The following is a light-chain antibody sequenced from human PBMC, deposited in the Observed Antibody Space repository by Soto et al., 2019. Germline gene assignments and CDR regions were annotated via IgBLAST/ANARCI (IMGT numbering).Light chain of an antibody. CDR1: QSISKY. CDR3: QQSYSSLFT. J-gene: IGKJ3*01. Sequence: DIQMTQSPSPLSASVGDRVTITCRASQSISKYLNWYQHKPGKAPKLLIFAASPLESGVPSRFSGSGSGTDFTLTISSLQPEDFATYYCQQSYSSLFTFGPGTTVDIK. CDR2: AAS. V-gene: IGKV1-39*01.